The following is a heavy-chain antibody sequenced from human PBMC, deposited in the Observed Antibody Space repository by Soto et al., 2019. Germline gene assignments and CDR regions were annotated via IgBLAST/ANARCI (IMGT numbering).Heavy chain of an antibody. V-gene: IGHV1-46*01. CDR1: GYTFTSYY. D-gene: IGHD1-26*01. J-gene: IGHJ6*02. CDR2: FNPTGDTA. Sequence: ASVKVSCKASGYTFTSYYIHWVRQAPGQGLEWMGIFNPTGDTASYAQKLQGRVTMTRDTSTGTAYMELGSLRSEDTAVYYCARGGSIVETGIAYYSYHAMDVRGQGTTVTVSS. CDR3: ARGGSIVETGIAYYSYHAMDV.